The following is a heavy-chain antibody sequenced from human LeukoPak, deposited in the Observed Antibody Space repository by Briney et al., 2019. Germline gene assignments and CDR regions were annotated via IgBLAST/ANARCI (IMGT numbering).Heavy chain of an antibody. CDR1: GGSISSSSYY. CDR3: ARVYADTTTIDY. J-gene: IGHJ4*02. D-gene: IGHD1-26*01. CDR2: IYYSGST. Sequence: SETLSLTCTVSGGSISSSSYYWGWIRQPPGKGLEWIGSIYYSGSTYYNPSLKSRVTISVDTSKNQFSLKLSSVTAADTAVYYCARVYADTTTIDYWGQGTLVTVSS. V-gene: IGHV4-39*07.